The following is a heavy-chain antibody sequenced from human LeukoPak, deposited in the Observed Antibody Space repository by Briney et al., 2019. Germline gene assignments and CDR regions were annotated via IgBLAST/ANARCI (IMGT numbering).Heavy chain of an antibody. CDR1: GLTVTNAW. CDR3: TTGIRGD. V-gene: IGHV3-15*07. Sequence: TAGGSLRLSCSASGLTVTNAWMNWVRQAPGEGREWVGRIASKTDGGATDYAARVKGRFTISRDDSKNTLNLKMNSLKTEDTAVYYCTTGIRGDWGQGTLVTVSS. D-gene: IGHD3-10*01. J-gene: IGHJ4*02. CDR2: IASKTDGGAT.